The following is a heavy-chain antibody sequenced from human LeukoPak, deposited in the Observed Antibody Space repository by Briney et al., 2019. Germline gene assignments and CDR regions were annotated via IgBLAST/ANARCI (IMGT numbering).Heavy chain of an antibody. Sequence: ASVKVSCKASGGTFSSYAISWVRQAPGQGLEWMGWISAYNGNTNYAQKLQGRVTMTTDTSTSTAYMELRSLRSDDTAVYYCATGVFDTMPFGSPDAFDIWGQGTMVTVSS. CDR3: ATGVFDTMPFGSPDAFDI. V-gene: IGHV1-18*01. CDR2: ISAYNGNT. J-gene: IGHJ3*02. D-gene: IGHD2-2*01. CDR1: GGTFSSYA.